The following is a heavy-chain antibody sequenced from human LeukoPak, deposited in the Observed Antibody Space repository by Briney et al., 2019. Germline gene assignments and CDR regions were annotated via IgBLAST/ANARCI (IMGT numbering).Heavy chain of an antibody. Sequence: GGSLRLSCAASGFTFSSYWMSWVRQAPGKGLEWVAKIKQDGSEKYYVDSVKGRLTISRDNAKNSLYLQMNSLRDEDTAVYYCARSRHYYDSSGYYDYWGQGTLVTVSS. CDR2: IKQDGSEK. V-gene: IGHV3-7*03. CDR1: GFTFSSYW. J-gene: IGHJ4*02. CDR3: ARSRHYYDSSGYYDY. D-gene: IGHD3-22*01.